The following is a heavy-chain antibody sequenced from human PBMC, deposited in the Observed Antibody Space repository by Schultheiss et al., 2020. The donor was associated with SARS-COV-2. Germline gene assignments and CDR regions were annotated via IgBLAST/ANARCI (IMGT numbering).Heavy chain of an antibody. CDR3: AAIYGYFGSGSYAGGNYYYGMYV. D-gene: IGHD3-10*01. V-gene: IGHV3-21*01. CDR2: ISSSSSYI. Sequence: GGSLRLSCAASGFTFSSYSMNWVRQAPGKGLEWVSSISSSSSYIYYADSVKGRFTISRDNAKNSLYLQMNSLRAEDTAVYYCAAIYGYFGSGSYAGGNYYYGMYVWGQGTAVTVSS. CDR1: GFTFSSYS. J-gene: IGHJ6*02.